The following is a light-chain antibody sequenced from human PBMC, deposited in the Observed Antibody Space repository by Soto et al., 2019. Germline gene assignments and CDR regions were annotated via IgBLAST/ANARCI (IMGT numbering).Light chain of an antibody. CDR2: GAS. V-gene: IGKV3-20*01. CDR3: QQYGSSPWT. Sequence: EIVLTQSPGTLSLSPGERATLSCRASQSVSSSYLAWYQQKPGQAPRLLIYGASSMATGIPDRFSGNGSGTDFTLTICRLEPEDFAVYYCQQYGSSPWTFGQGTKV. CDR1: QSVSSSY. J-gene: IGKJ1*01.